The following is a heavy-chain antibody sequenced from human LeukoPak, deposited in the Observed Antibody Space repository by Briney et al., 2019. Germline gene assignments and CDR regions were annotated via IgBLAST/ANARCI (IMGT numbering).Heavy chain of an antibody. Sequence: ASVKVSCKASGYTFTGYYMHWVRQAPGQGFEWVGWITPNSGDTNYAQKFQGRVTMTRDTSISTAHMELSRLRSDDTAVYYCARANPLYCSSTTCLFDYRGQGTLVTVSS. J-gene: IGHJ4*02. CDR2: ITPNSGDT. V-gene: IGHV1-2*02. D-gene: IGHD2-2*01. CDR1: GYTFTGYY. CDR3: ARANPLYCSSTTCLFDY.